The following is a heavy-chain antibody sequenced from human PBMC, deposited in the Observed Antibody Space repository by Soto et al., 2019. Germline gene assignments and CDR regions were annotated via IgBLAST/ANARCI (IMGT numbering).Heavy chain of an antibody. Sequence: SETLSLTCTVSGGSISSYYWSWIRQPPGKGLEWIGYIYYSGSTNYNPSLKSRVTISVDTSKNQFCLKLSSVTAADTAVYYCARHFEYCSSTSCYLYYMDVWGKGTTVTVSS. V-gene: IGHV4-59*08. CDR1: GGSISSYY. J-gene: IGHJ6*03. CDR3: ARHFEYCSSTSCYLYYMDV. D-gene: IGHD2-2*01. CDR2: IYYSGST.